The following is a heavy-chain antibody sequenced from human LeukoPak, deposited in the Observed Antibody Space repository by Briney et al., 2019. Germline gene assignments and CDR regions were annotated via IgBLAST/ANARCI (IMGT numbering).Heavy chain of an antibody. Sequence: PGGSLRLSCAASGFTFNDYYMSWIRQAPGKGLEWLSYINIGGTNTHYADSVKGRFTISRDNAKKSLYLEMNNLRAEDTAVYYCARAKVDYDILTGAPYFDYWGQGTLVTVSS. D-gene: IGHD3-9*01. CDR1: GFTFNDYY. J-gene: IGHJ4*02. CDR2: INIGGTNT. CDR3: ARAKVDYDILTGAPYFDY. V-gene: IGHV3-11*01.